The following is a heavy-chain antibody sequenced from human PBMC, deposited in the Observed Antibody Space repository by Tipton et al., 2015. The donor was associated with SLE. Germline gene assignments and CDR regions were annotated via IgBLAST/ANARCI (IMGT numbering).Heavy chain of an antibody. V-gene: IGHV4-30-2*01. J-gene: IGHJ3*02. CDR1: GGSISSGGLS. CDR3: ARVADGYNYAFDI. CDR2: IYHSGST. D-gene: IGHD5-24*01. Sequence: TLSLTCAVSGGSISSGGLSWSWIRHPPGKGLEWIGFIYHSGSTYYNPSLKSRVTISVDRSKNHFSLRLRSVTAADTAVYYCARVADGYNYAFDIWGQGTLVTVSS.